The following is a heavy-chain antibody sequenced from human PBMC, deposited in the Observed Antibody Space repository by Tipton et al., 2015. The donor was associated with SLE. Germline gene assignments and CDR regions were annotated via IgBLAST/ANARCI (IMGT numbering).Heavy chain of an antibody. D-gene: IGHD7-27*01. CDR1: GFTFSDYY. Sequence: LRLSCAASGFTFSDYYMSWIRQAPGKGLEWIGEINHSGSTNYNPSLKSRVTISVDTSKNQFSLKLSPVTAADTAVYYCARGELGIRTFDYWGQGTLVTVSS. V-gene: IGHV4-34*01. CDR3: ARGELGIRTFDY. J-gene: IGHJ4*02. CDR2: INHSGST.